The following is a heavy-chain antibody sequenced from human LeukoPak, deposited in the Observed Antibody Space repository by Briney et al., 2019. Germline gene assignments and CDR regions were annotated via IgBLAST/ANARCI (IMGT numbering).Heavy chain of an antibody. Sequence: ASVKISCKSSAYTFTTNVSSWVRQTLAHRREGMGWISAYNGNTNHAQKLQGRVTMTTDTSTSTAYMELRSLRSDATAVYYCARSPWGSSSGPDYWGQGTLVTVSS. CDR3: ARSPWGSSSGPDY. CDR1: AYTFTTNV. D-gene: IGHD6-6*01. CDR2: ISAYNGNT. V-gene: IGHV1-18*01. J-gene: IGHJ4*02.